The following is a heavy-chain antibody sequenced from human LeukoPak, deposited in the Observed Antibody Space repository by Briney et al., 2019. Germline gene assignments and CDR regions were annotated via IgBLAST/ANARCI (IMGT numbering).Heavy chain of an antibody. CDR1: GFTFSSYW. CDR2: INQDGSEK. D-gene: IGHD2-2*01. CDR3: ARYCSSTSCYNYGMDV. V-gene: IGHV3-7*01. J-gene: IGHJ6*02. Sequence: GGSLRLSCAASGFTFSSYWMSWVRQAPGKGLEWVANINQDGSEKYYVDSVKGRFTISRDNAKNSLYLQMNSLRAEDTAVYYCARYCSSTSCYNYGMDVWAKGPRSPSP.